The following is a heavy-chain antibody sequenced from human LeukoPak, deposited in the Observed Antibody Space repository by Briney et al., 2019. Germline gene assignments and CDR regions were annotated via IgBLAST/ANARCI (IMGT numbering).Heavy chain of an antibody. Sequence: GGSLRLSCAASGFTFSDSWMSWVRQAPGKGLEWVANMNQDGSEKDYVDSVKGRFTISRDNARNSLYLQMGSLRAEDTAVHYCATYTHWVAGDVWGQGTTVTVSS. J-gene: IGHJ6*02. CDR3: ATYTHWVAGDV. D-gene: IGHD3-16*01. CDR1: GFTFSDSW. CDR2: MNQDGSEK. V-gene: IGHV3-7*01.